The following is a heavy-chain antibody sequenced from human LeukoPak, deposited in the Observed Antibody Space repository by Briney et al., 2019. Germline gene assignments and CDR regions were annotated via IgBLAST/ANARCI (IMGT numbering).Heavy chain of an antibody. CDR3: ARTVYYDSSGYYFFDY. CDR2: IYPGDSDT. D-gene: IGHD3-22*01. Sequence: GESLKISCKGSGYSFTSYWIGWVRQMPGKGLEWMGIIYPGDSDTRYSPSFQGQVTISADKSISTAYLQWSSLKASDTAMYYCARTVYYDSSGYYFFDYWGQGTLVTVSS. CDR1: GYSFTSYW. J-gene: IGHJ4*02. V-gene: IGHV5-51*01.